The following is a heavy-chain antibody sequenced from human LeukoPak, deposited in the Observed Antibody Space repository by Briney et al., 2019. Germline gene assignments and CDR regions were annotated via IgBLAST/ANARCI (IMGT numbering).Heavy chain of an antibody. J-gene: IGHJ4*02. CDR1: GYTFTSYG. Sequence: ASVKVSCKASGYTFTSYGISWVRQAPGQGLEWMGWISAYNGNTNYAQKLQGRVTMTTDTSTSTAYLELSSLRSDDTPVYYCARDRYYASSGPDDYWGQGTLVTVSS. CDR3: ARDRYYASSGPDDY. D-gene: IGHD3-22*01. CDR2: ISAYNGNT. V-gene: IGHV1-18*04.